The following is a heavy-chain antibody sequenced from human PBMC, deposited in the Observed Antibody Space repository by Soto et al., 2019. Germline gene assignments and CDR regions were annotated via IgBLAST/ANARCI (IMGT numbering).Heavy chain of an antibody. CDR1: GFTFSSYA. CDR2: ISGSGGST. CDR3: AILADVDTAMDPYFYY. D-gene: IGHD5-18*01. Sequence: GSLRLSCAASGFTFSSYAMSWVRQAPGKGLEWVSAISGSGGSTYYADSVKGRFTISRDNSKNTLYLQMNSLRAEDTAVYYCAILADVDTAMDPYFYYWGQGTLVTVSS. J-gene: IGHJ4*02. V-gene: IGHV3-23*01.